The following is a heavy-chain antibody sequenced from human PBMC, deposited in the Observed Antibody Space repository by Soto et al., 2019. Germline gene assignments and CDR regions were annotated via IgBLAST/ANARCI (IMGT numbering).Heavy chain of an antibody. CDR2: IYYSGST. CDR1: GGSVRSSGYY. CDR3: ARDGRGYSSSSGRYFDY. Sequence: SETLSLTCTVSGGSVRSSGYYWAWIRQPPVKGLEWIGYIYYSGSTYYNPSLKSRVTISVDTSKNQFSLKLSSVTAADTAVYYCARDGRGYSSSSGRYFDYWGQGTLVTVSS. J-gene: IGHJ4*02. D-gene: IGHD6-6*01. V-gene: IGHV4-31*03.